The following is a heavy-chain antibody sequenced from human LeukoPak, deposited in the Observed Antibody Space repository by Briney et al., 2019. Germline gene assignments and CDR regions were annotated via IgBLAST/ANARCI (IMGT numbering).Heavy chain of an antibody. CDR1: GGSFSGYY. CDR3: ARRYRRIWFGELFGGYYFYMDV. V-gene: IGHV4-34*01. Sequence: SETLSLTCAVYGGSFSGYYWSWIRQPPGKGLEWIGEINHSGSTNYNPSLKSRVTISVDTSKNQFSLKLSSVTAADTAVYYCARRYRRIWFGELFGGYYFYMDVWGKGTTVTVSS. J-gene: IGHJ6*03. D-gene: IGHD3-10*01. CDR2: INHSGST.